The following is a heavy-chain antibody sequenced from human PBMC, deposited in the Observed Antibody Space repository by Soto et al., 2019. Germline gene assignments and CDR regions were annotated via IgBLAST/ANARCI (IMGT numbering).Heavy chain of an antibody. CDR3: ARDRRAARPSPHNWFDP. CDR2: ISSSGSTI. D-gene: IGHD6-6*01. V-gene: IGHV3-11*01. J-gene: IGHJ5*02. Sequence: GGSLRLSCAASGFTFSYYYMSWIRQAPGKGLEWVSYISSSGSTIYYADSVKGRFTISRDNAKNSLYLQMNSLRAEDTAVYYCARDRRAARPSPHNWFDPWGQGTLVTVSS. CDR1: GFTFSYYY.